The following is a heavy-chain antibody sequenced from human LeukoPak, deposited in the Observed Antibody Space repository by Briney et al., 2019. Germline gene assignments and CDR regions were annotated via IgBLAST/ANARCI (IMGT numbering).Heavy chain of an antibody. CDR1: GGSISSSNW. CDR3: ARGGVAAAGRSFDY. J-gene: IGHJ4*02. D-gene: IGHD6-13*01. V-gene: IGHV4-4*02. CDR2: IYHSGST. Sequence: SGTLSLTCAVSGGSISSSNWWSWVRQPPGKGLKWIGEIYHSGSTNYNPSLKSRVTISVDKSKNQFSLKLSSVTAADTAVYYCARGGVAAAGRSFDYWGQGTLVTVSS.